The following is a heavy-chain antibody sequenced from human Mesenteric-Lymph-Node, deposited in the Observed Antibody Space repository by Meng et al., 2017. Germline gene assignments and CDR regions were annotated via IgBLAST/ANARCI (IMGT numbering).Heavy chain of an antibody. CDR2: ISYDGSSK. J-gene: IGHJ6*02. CDR3: ARDHDSYFGMDV. Sequence: GESLKISCAASGFTFSSYEMNWVRQAPGKGLEWVTIISYDGSSKYYADSVKGRFTISRDNSKNTLYLQMNSLRAADTAVYYCARDHDSYFGMDVWGQGTTVTVSS. CDR1: GFTFSSYE. V-gene: IGHV3-30*01.